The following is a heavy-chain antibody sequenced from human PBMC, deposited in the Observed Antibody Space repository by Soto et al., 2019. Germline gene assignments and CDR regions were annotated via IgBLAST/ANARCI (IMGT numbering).Heavy chain of an antibody. CDR3: ARDRDPAYCGGDCYSGWFDP. CDR1: GGSISSYY. Sequence: SETLSLTCTVSGGSISSYYWSWIRQPPGKGLEWIGYIYYSGSTNYNPSLKSRVTISVDTSKNQFSLKLSSVTAADTAVYYCARDRDPAYCGGDCYSGWFDPWGQGTLVTVSS. D-gene: IGHD2-21*01. V-gene: IGHV4-59*01. CDR2: IYYSGST. J-gene: IGHJ5*02.